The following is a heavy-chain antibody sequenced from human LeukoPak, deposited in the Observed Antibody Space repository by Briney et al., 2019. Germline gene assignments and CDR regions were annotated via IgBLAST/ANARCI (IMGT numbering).Heavy chain of an antibody. D-gene: IGHD3-22*01. CDR3: ARAPSEIGGYYPEYFRH. V-gene: IGHV3-74*01. J-gene: IGHJ1*01. CDR1: GFTFSSYW. CDR2: IRSDGST. Sequence: GGSLRLSCAASGFTFSSYWMHWVRQAPGKGLVWVSRIRSDGSTNYADSVKGRFTISRDNAKNTVSLQMNSLRAEDTGVYYCARAPSEIGGYYPEYFRHWGQGTLVTVSS.